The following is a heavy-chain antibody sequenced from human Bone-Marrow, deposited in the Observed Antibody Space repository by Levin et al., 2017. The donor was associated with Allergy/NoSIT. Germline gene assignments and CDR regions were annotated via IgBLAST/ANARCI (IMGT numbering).Heavy chain of an antibody. V-gene: IGHV5-51*01. CDR1: GSNFARYW. CDR2: IYPDDSDT. CDR3: TRRTVGGYNSPFSFDL. Sequence: GGSLRLSCKGVGSNFARYWIAWVRHLPGNGLEIMGIIYPDDSDTRYSPFFQGQVTISADKSLTTAYLQWSGLKASDSALYYCTRRTVGGYNSPFSFDLWGQGTMVTVSS. J-gene: IGHJ3*01. D-gene: IGHD5-24*01.